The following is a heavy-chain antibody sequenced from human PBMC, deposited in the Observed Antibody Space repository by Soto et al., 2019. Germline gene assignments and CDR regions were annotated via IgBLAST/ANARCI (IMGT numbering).Heavy chain of an antibody. CDR3: AKDAYSSSSSYAY. J-gene: IGHJ4*02. Sequence: GGSLRLSCAASGFTFSSYGMHWVRQAPGKGLEWVAVISYDGSNKYYADSVKGRFTISRDNSKNTLYLQMNSLRAEDTAVYYCAKDAYSSSSSYAYWGQGTLVTVSS. CDR2: ISYDGSNK. V-gene: IGHV3-30*18. D-gene: IGHD6-6*01. CDR1: GFTFSSYG.